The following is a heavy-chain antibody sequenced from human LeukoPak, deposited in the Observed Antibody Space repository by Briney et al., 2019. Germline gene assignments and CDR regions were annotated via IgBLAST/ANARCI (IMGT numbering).Heavy chain of an antibody. CDR2: IYYSGST. J-gene: IGHJ4*02. Sequence: SETLSLTCTVSGGSISSYYWSWIRQPPGKGLEWIGYIYYSGSTNYNPSLKSRFTISVDTSKNQFSLKLSSVTAADTAVYYCARVLILKTTLTPYYFDYWGQGTLVTVSS. D-gene: IGHD4-17*01. V-gene: IGHV4-59*01. CDR1: GGSISSYY. CDR3: ARVLILKTTLTPYYFDY.